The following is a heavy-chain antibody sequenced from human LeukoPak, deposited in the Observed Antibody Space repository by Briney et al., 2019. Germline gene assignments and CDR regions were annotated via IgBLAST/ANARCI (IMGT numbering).Heavy chain of an antibody. D-gene: IGHD6-19*01. V-gene: IGHV1-18*01. CDR2: ISPNNGNT. J-gene: IGHJ4*02. Sequence: ASVKVSCKASGYAFTNYGLTWVRQAPGRGLEWMGWISPNNGNTNYAQKLQGRVTMATDTSTSTAYMELRSLTSDDTAVYYCARVIAVADTANFFDYWGQGTLVTVSS. CDR1: GYAFTNYG. CDR3: ARVIAVADTANFFDY.